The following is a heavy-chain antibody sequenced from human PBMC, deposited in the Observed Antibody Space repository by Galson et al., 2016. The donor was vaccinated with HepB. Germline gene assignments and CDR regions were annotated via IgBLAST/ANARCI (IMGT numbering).Heavy chain of an antibody. Sequence: ETLSLTCNVSGGSISSTSYYWGWIRQPPGKGLEWIATFYHTGSTYDNPSLKSRVTISVDTSKNQFSLKLNSVTAADTAVYYCARGGSQLLRRMDSYYYMDVWGKGTTVIVSS. V-gene: IGHV4-39*07. J-gene: IGHJ6*03. D-gene: IGHD2-2*01. CDR3: ARGGSQLLRRMDSYYYMDV. CDR1: GGSISSTSYY. CDR2: FYHTGST.